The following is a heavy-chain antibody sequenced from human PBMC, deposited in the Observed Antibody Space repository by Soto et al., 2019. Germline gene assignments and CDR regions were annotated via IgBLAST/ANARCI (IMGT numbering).Heavy chain of an antibody. J-gene: IGHJ4*02. CDR2: IYHNGIA. Sequence: QLQLQESGSGLVKSSQTLSLACAVSDDSINSGDYSWHWIRQPPGQGLEWIGNIYHNGIAHYNPSLKGRLTISLEVSKNQFSLRLSSVTAADRAVYFCARGPEGYGPLYFDYWGQGTLVTVPS. CDR1: DDSINSGDYS. D-gene: IGHD5-18*01. CDR3: ARGPEGYGPLYFDY. V-gene: IGHV4-30-2*01.